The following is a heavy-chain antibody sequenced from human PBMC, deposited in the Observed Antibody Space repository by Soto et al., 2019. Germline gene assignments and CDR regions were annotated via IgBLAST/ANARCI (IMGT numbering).Heavy chain of an antibody. J-gene: IGHJ6*02. V-gene: IGHV3-30-3*01. CDR2: ISYDGGSK. D-gene: IGHD6-13*01. Sequence: QVQLVESGGGVVQPGRSLRLSCAASGFTFSSSAMHWVRQAPGKGLEWVALISYDGGSKYSADSVKGRFTISRDNSKNPLYLQMDSLRAEDTAVYYCAREPRIAATKDYDYYGMNVWGQGTTVTVSS. CDR1: GFTFSSSA. CDR3: AREPRIAATKDYDYYGMNV.